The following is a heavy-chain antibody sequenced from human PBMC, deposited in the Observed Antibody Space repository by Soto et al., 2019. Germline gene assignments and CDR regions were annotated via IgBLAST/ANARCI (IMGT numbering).Heavy chain of an antibody. J-gene: IGHJ4*02. CDR2: IYHSGST. Sequence: QVQLQESGPGLVKPSGTLSLTCAVSGGSISSSNWWSWVRQPPGKGLEWIGEIYHSGSTNYNPSLKRRVTITVDKSKNQFSLKLSSVTAADTPVYYCARVRSRYCSSTSCYSFDYWGQGTLVTVSS. CDR1: GGSISSSNW. V-gene: IGHV4-4*02. CDR3: ARVRSRYCSSTSCYSFDY. D-gene: IGHD2-2*01.